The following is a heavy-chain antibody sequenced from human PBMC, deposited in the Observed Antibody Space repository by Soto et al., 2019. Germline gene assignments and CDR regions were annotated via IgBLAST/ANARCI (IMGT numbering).Heavy chain of an antibody. Sequence: PGGSLRLSCAASGFTFSSYAMSWVRQAPGKGLEWVSGISERGDTTHYADSVKGRFTISRDTSKNTLYLQLNTLRADDTAVYYCAKDKPGTTSFDYWGQGTLVTVSS. CDR2: ISERGDTT. J-gene: IGHJ4*02. CDR1: GFTFSSYA. V-gene: IGHV3-23*01. D-gene: IGHD1-1*01. CDR3: AKDKPGTTSFDY.